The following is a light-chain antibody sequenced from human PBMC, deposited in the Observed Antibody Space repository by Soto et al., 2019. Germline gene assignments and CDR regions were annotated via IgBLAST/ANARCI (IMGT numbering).Light chain of an antibody. CDR3: SSYTSSSTSHVV. CDR2: EVS. V-gene: IGLV2-14*01. Sequence: QSALTQPASVSGSPGQSITISCTGTSSDVGGYNYVSWYQQHPGKAPKLMIYEVSNRPSGVSNRFSGSKSDNTASLTISGLQAEDDADYYCSSYTSSSTSHVVFGGGTKLTVL. CDR1: SSDVGGYNY. J-gene: IGLJ2*01.